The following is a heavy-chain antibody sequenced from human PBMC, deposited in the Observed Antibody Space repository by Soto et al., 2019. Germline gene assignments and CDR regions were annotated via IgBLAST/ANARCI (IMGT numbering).Heavy chain of an antibody. CDR1: GGTFSSYA. CDR2: IIPIFGTA. D-gene: IGHD5-18*01. Sequence: GASVKVSCKASGGTFSSYAISWVRQAPGQGLEWMGGIIPIFGTANYAQKFQGRVTITSDESTSTAYMELSSLRSEDTAVYYCARDIRGYSYGTFDYWGQGTLVTVSS. CDR3: ARDIRGYSYGTFDY. J-gene: IGHJ4*02. V-gene: IGHV1-69*13.